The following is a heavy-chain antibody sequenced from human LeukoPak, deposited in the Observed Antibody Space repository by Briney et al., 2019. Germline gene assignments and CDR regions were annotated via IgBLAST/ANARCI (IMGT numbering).Heavy chain of an antibody. Sequence: SEKVSCKASGGTFSSYAISWVRQAPGQGLEWMGGIIPIFGTANYAQKFQGRVTITADESTSTAYMELSSLRSEDTAVYYCARDGYSSGWYDYWGQGTLVTVSS. CDR2: IIPIFGTA. CDR1: GGTFSSYA. V-gene: IGHV1-69*13. D-gene: IGHD6-19*01. CDR3: ARDGYSSGWYDY. J-gene: IGHJ4*02.